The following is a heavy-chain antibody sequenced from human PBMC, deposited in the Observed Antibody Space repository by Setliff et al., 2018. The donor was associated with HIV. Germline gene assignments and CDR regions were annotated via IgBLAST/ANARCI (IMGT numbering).Heavy chain of an antibody. CDR1: GGTFISYA. Sequence: SVKVSCKASGGTFISYAFTWVRQAPGQGLEWMGGFTPIRGITTYAQKFQGRVTITADTSTSTAYMELSSLGSEETAVYYCARGWMATLNGPIGYWGQGTLVTVSS. CDR2: FTPIRGIT. D-gene: IGHD5-12*01. V-gene: IGHV1-69*10. J-gene: IGHJ4*02. CDR3: ARGWMATLNGPIGY.